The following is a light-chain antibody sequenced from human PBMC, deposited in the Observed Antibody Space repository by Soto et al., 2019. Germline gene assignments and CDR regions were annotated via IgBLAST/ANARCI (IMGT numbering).Light chain of an antibody. CDR1: ERVASNY. J-gene: IGKJ1*01. CDR3: QHYNSYSEA. Sequence: EVVLRQSPGTLSLSAGERATLFCRASERVASNYLAWYQQKPGQAPRLLIYGASSRATGIPDRISGSRSGTEFTLTISSLQPDDFATYYCQHYNSYSEAFGQGTKVDIK. V-gene: IGKV3-20*01. CDR2: GAS.